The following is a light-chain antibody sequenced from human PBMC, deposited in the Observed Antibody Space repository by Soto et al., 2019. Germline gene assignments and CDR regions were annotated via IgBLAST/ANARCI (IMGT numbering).Light chain of an antibody. Sequence: QSVLTQPPSVSGAPGQSVTISCTGSSSNIGAGYDVHWYQQLPGTAPKLLIYGNSNPPSGVPDRFSGSKSGTSASLAITGLQAEAVADYYCQSYDSSLSAVVFGGGTKLTVL. CDR3: QSYDSSLSAVV. J-gene: IGLJ2*01. CDR2: GNS. V-gene: IGLV1-40*01. CDR1: SSNIGAGYD.